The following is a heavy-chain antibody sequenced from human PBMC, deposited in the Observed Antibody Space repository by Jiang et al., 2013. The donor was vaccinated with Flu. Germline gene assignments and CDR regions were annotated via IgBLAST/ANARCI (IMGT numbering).Heavy chain of an antibody. J-gene: IGHJ4*02. Sequence: QLLESGGGLVKPGGSLRLSCAASGFTFSSYSMNWVRQAPGKGLEWVSSISSSSSYIYYADSVKGRFTISRDNAKNSLYLQMNSLRAEDTAVYYCARLRYGDYDRGPLDYWGQGTLVTVSS. D-gene: IGHD4-17*01. CDR1: GFTFSSYS. CDR2: ISSSSSYI. V-gene: IGHV3-21*04. CDR3: ARLRYGDYDRGPLDY.